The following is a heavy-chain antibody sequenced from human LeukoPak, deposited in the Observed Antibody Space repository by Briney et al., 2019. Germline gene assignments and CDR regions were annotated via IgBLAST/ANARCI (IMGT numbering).Heavy chain of an antibody. Sequence: SETLSLTCTVSGGSISSSSYYWGWVRQPPGKGLERIGSIHYSGSTYYNPSLKSRLTMSVDTSKNQFSLKLSSVTAADTAVYYCASYCSGGTCYLGFDYWGQGTLVTVSS. J-gene: IGHJ4*02. CDR3: ASYCSGGTCYLGFDY. CDR1: GGSISSSSYY. D-gene: IGHD2-15*01. CDR2: IHYSGST. V-gene: IGHV4-39*01.